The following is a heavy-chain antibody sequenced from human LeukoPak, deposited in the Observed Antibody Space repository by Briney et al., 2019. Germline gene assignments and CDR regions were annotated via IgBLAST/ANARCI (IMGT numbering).Heavy chain of an antibody. CDR3: TREGVYAPDPSSYHRDAFDI. CDR1: GGTFSSYA. CDR2: IIPIFGTA. D-gene: IGHD3-16*02. Sequence: SVKVSCKASGGTFSSYAISWVRQAPGQGLEWMGGIIPIFGTANYAQKFQGRVTITTDESTSTAHMELSRLGSGDTAVYYCTREGVYAPDPSSYHRDAFDIWGQGTVVIVSS. J-gene: IGHJ3*02. V-gene: IGHV1-69*05.